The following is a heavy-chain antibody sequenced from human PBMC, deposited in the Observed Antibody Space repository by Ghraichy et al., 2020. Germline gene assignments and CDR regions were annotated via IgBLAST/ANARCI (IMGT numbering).Heavy chain of an antibody. CDR1: GFTFTAYN. V-gene: IGHV1-2*02. D-gene: IGHD3-22*01. CDR2: INPDGSFA. J-gene: IGHJ4*02. CDR3: ARDDSGPESIDY. Sequence: ASVKVSCKGSGFTFTAYNIHWVRQAPGQGLEWMGYINPDGSFADYAQRFQGRLVMTRDTSINTVYMELSSLRSDDTAVYYCARDDSGPESIDYWGRGTLVSVSS.